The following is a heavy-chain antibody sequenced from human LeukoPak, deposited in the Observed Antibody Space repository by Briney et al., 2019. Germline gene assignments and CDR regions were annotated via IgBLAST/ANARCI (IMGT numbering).Heavy chain of an antibody. Sequence: GGSLRLSCAASGFTFSSYSMNWVRQAPGKGLEWVSSISSSSSYIYYADSVKGRFTISRDNAKNSLYLQMNSLRAEDTAVYYCARDQWELQSAADYWGQGTLATVSS. D-gene: IGHD1-26*01. CDR2: ISSSSSYI. J-gene: IGHJ4*02. CDR1: GFTFSSYS. V-gene: IGHV3-21*01. CDR3: ARDQWELQSAADY.